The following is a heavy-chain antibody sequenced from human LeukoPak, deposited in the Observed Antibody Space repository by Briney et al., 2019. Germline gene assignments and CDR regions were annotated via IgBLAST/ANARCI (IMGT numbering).Heavy chain of an antibody. V-gene: IGHV1-2*02. CDR2: IRPNSGDT. CDR1: GYTFTDYF. CDR3: ARNYGHNSKSFDF. Sequence: VSVNVSSKASGYTFTDYFIHWVRQAPGQGLEWMGWIRPNSGDTHYAQRFQGRVTMTRDTSVSTAHMELSSLRSDDTAIYYCARNYGHNSKSFDFWGQGTLVSDSS. D-gene: IGHD4-17*01. J-gene: IGHJ4*02.